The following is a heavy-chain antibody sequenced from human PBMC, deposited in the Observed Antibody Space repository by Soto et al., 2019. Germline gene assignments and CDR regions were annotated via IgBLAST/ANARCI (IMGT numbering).Heavy chain of an antibody. D-gene: IGHD6-13*01. CDR3: ARYFTKSSSWPYYFDY. CDR2: ISAYSGST. J-gene: IGHJ4*02. CDR1: GYTFTTYG. Sequence: QVQLVQSGAEVKKPGASVKVSCKASGYTFTTYGISWVRQAPGQGLEWMGWISAYSGSTKFAQKLQCRVTMTTDTSTTTAYMELRSLTSDDTAVYYCARYFTKSSSWPYYFDYWGQGTLVTVSS. V-gene: IGHV1-18*01.